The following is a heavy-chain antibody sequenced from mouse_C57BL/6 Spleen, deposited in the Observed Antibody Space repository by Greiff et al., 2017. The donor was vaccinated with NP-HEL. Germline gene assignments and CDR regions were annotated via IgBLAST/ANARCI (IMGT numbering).Heavy chain of an antibody. Sequence: QVQLQQPGAELVKPGASVKLSCKASGYTFTSYWMHWVKQRPGQGLEWIGMIHPNSGSTNYNEKFKSKATLTVDKSSSTAYMQLSSLTSEDSAVYCCAGDVYYYAPFAYWGQGTLVTVSA. CDR1: GYTFTSYW. CDR2: IHPNSGST. D-gene: IGHD1-1*01. CDR3: AGDVYYYAPFAY. V-gene: IGHV1-64*01. J-gene: IGHJ3*01.